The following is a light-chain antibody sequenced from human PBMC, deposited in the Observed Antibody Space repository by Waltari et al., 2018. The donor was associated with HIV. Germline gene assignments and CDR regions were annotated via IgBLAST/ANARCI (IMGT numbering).Light chain of an antibody. CDR3: QQYGSSRWT. V-gene: IGKV3-20*01. J-gene: IGKJ1*01. Sequence: EMVLTQPPGTLCSCPGDRATLSCRASQTISDNNLVRYQQKPGKSPRLPMFGSSYQPTGIPDRFSGGGSGTDFTLTINRPEPEDFAMYYCQQYGSSRWTFGPGTQVEIK. CDR2: GSS. CDR1: QTISDNN.